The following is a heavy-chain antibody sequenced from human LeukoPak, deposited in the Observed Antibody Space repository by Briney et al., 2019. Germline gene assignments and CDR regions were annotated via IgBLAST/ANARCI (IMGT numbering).Heavy chain of an antibody. CDR1: GYSISSGYY. D-gene: IGHD3-22*01. CDR2: IYHSGST. J-gene: IGHJ4*02. V-gene: IGHV4-38-2*02. CDR3: ARVTGYMIEDYFDY. Sequence: SETLSLTCSVSGYSISSGYYWGWIRQPPGKGLEWIGNIYHSGSTYYNPSLKSRVTISVDTSKNQFSLRLNSVTAADTAVYYCARVTGYMIEDYFDYWGQGTLVTVSS.